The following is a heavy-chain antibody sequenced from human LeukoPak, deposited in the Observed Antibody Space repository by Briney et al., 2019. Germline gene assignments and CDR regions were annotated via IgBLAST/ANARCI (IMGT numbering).Heavy chain of an antibody. CDR2: ISYDGSNK. CDR3: AKGEAYCGGDCFYYFDY. Sequence: GGSLRLSCAASGFTFSSYGMHWVRQAPGKGLEWVAVISYDGSNKYYADSVKGRFTISRDNSKNTLYLQMNSLRAEDTAVYYCAKGEAYCGGDCFYYFDYWGQGTLVTVSS. D-gene: IGHD2-21*02. V-gene: IGHV3-30*18. CDR1: GFTFSSYG. J-gene: IGHJ4*02.